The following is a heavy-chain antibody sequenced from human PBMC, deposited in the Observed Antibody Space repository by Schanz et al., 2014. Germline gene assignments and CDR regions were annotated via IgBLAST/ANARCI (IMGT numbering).Heavy chain of an antibody. Sequence: QVQVVQSGAEVKKPGASVKVSCKASGYTFTDYGVIWVRQAPGQGLEWMGRIIPSLGLAKYEQKFQDKVTITADTSTTTAYMELNSLNSDDTAVHYCATLDYADSVSWGQGTLVTVSS. V-gene: IGHV1-69*04. J-gene: IGHJ5*02. D-gene: IGHD4-17*01. CDR2: IIPSLGLA. CDR3: ATLDYADSVS. CDR1: GYTFTDYG.